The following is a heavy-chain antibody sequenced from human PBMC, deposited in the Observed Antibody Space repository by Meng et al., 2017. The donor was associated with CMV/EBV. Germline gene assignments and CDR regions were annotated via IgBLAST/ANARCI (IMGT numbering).Heavy chain of an antibody. D-gene: IGHD6-6*01. CDR2: INPNSSDT. J-gene: IGHJ5*02. V-gene: IGHV1-2*02. CDR1: FTRYY. CDR3: ARDRGSSPPFSYNWFDP. Sequence: FTRYYSHWVRQAPGQGLEWMGWINPNSSDTNYAQKFQGSITMTRDTSITTAYMELSRLRSDDTAVYYCARDRGSSPPFSYNWFDPWGQGTLVTVSS.